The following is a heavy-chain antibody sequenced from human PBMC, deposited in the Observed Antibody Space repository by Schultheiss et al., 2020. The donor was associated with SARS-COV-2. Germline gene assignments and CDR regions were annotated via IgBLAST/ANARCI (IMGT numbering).Heavy chain of an antibody. Sequence: GGSLRLSCAASGFTFSSYSMNWVRQAPGKGLEWVSSISSSSSYIYYADSVKGRFTISRDNSKNTLYLQMNSLRAEDTAVYYCARDVEIAARSLFGGMDVWGQGTTVTVSS. V-gene: IGHV3-21*01. CDR3: ARDVEIAARSLFGGMDV. CDR1: GFTFSSYS. CDR2: ISSSSSYI. D-gene: IGHD6-6*01. J-gene: IGHJ6*02.